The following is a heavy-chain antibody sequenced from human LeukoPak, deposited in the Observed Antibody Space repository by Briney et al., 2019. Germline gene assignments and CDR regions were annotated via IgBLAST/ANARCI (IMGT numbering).Heavy chain of an antibody. J-gene: IGHJ4*02. CDR2: ISGSGGST. CDR3: AISVEIAVAGGRYFDY. V-gene: IGHV3-23*01. CDR1: GFTFSSYA. Sequence: PGGSLRLSCAASGFTFSSYAMSWVRQAPGKGLEWVSAISGSGGSTYYADSVKGRFTISRDNSKNTLYLQMNSLRAEDTAVYYCAISVEIAVAGGRYFDYWGQGTLVTVSS. D-gene: IGHD6-19*01.